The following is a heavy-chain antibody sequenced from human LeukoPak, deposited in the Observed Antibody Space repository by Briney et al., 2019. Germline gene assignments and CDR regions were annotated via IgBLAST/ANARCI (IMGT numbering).Heavy chain of an antibody. CDR2: VDPADGQV. CDR1: GYKFTDFF. J-gene: IGHJ4*02. CDR3: ATGDGMFDY. D-gene: IGHD1-14*01. V-gene: IGHV1-69-2*01. Sequence: GASVKISCKTSGYKFTDFFIHWVQQAPGKGLEWMGRVDPADGQVGYAERFSGRVTTTTDTSTDTAYMELSSLTSEDTAVYYCATGDGMFDYWGQGTQVIVSS.